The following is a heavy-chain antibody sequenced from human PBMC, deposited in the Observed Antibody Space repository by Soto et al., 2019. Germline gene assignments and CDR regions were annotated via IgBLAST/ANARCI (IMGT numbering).Heavy chain of an antibody. J-gene: IGHJ4*02. CDR2: INQAGSVE. CDR3: ATYHGDDWESDRHRY. CDR1: GSIFRTYL. D-gene: IGHD3-16*01. Sequence: EVQLEESGGDLVQPGGSLRLSCAASGSIFRTYLMSWVPQAPGKGLDWVANINQAGSVEYYADSVRGRFTISRDNSKKSLFLDMRSLRADDTAVYYCATYHGDDWESDRHRYWGQGTLVSVSS. V-gene: IGHV3-7*01.